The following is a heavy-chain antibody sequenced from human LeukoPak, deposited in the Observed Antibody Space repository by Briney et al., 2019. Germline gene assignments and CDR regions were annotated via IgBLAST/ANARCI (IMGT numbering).Heavy chain of an antibody. CDR1: GFTFSSYG. Sequence: PGGSLRLSCAASGFTFSSYGMHWVRQAPGKGLEWVAVISYDGSNKYYADSVKGRFTISSDNAKNSLYLQMNSLRAEDTAVYYCARSGGSVWGQGTMVAVSS. CDR3: ARSGGSV. D-gene: IGHD3-16*01. CDR2: ISYDGSNK. J-gene: IGHJ3*01. V-gene: IGHV3-30*03.